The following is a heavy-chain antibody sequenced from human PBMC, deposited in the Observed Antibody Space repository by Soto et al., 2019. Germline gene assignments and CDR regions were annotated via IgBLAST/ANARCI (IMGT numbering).Heavy chain of an antibody. D-gene: IGHD6-19*01. V-gene: IGHV4-34*01. CDR1: GGSFSGYY. CDR2: INHSGST. Sequence: SETLSLTCAVYGGSFSGYYWSWIRQPPGKGLEWIGEINHSGSTNYNPSLKSRVTISVDTSKNQFSLKLSSVTAADTAVYYCARDVKSIGPVAGTSDYYGMDVWGKGTTVTVSS. CDR3: ARDVKSIGPVAGTSDYYGMDV. J-gene: IGHJ6*04.